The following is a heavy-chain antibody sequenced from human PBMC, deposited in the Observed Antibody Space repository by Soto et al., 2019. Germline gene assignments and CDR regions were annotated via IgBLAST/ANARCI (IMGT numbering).Heavy chain of an antibody. D-gene: IGHD3-22*01. CDR1: GYTFTSYG. J-gene: IGHJ4*02. CDR2: ISAYNGNT. Sequence: QVQLVQSGAEVKKPGASVKVSWKASGYTFTSYGISWVRQAPGQGLEWMGWISAYNGNTNYAQKLQGRVTMTTDTSTSTAYMELRSLRSDDTAVYYCARERVYYDSSGYHDYWGQGTLVTVSS. CDR3: ARERVYYDSSGYHDY. V-gene: IGHV1-18*04.